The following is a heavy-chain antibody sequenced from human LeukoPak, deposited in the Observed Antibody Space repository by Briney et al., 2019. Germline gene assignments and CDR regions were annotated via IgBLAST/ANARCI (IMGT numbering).Heavy chain of an antibody. CDR3: ARGVYSSGWYPDYFDY. Sequence: GGSLRLSCAASGFIFSDYWMTWVRQAPGKGLEWVANIKQDGGDKYYVDSVKGRFTISRDNAKNSLYLQMNSLRAEDTAVYHCARGVYSSGWYPDYFDYWGQGTLVTVSS. V-gene: IGHV3-7*01. D-gene: IGHD6-19*01. J-gene: IGHJ4*02. CDR1: GFIFSDYW. CDR2: IKQDGGDK.